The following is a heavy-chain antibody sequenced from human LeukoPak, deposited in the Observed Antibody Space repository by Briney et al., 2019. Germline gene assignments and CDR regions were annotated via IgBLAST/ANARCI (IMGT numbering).Heavy chain of an antibody. Sequence: ASVKVSCKASGYTFTGYYMHWVRQAPGQGLEWMGWINPNSGGTNYAQKFQGRVTMTRDTSISTAYMELSRLRPDDTAVYYCAGATYYDFWRGEVYYYYMDVWGKGTTVTVSS. D-gene: IGHD3-3*01. CDR3: AGATYYDFWRGEVYYYYMDV. J-gene: IGHJ6*03. CDR2: INPNSGGT. CDR1: GYTFTGYY. V-gene: IGHV1-2*02.